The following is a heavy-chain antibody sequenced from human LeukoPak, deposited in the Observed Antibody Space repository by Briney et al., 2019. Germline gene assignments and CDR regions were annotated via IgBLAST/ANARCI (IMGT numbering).Heavy chain of an antibody. Sequence: PGGSLRLSCAASGFTFSTYSMNWVRQAPGKGLEWVSSISGGSSLIYYADSLKGRFTISRDNAKNSLYLQMNSLRAEDTAVYYCARDTRRRDMVRGVIISSYYYYMDVWGKGTTVTVSS. J-gene: IGHJ6*03. V-gene: IGHV3-21*01. D-gene: IGHD3-10*01. CDR2: ISGGSSLI. CDR1: GFTFSTYS. CDR3: ARDTRRRDMVRGVIISSYYYYMDV.